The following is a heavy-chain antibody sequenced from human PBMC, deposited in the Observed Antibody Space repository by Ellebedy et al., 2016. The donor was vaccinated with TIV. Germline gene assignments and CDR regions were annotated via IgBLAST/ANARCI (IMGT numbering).Heavy chain of an antibody. CDR2: INHSGST. D-gene: IGHD2-15*01. J-gene: IGHJ3*02. CDR1: GGSFSGYY. CDR3: ARPDPMTPDAFDI. V-gene: IGHV4-34*01. Sequence: SQTLSLTCAVYGGSFSGYYWSWIRQPPGKGLEWIGEINHSGSTNYNPSLKSRVTISVDTSKNQFSLKLSSVTAADTAVYYCARPDPMTPDAFDIWGQGTMVTVSS.